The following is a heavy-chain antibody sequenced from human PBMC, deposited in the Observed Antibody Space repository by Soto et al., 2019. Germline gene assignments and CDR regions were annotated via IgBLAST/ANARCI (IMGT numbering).Heavy chain of an antibody. J-gene: IGHJ6*02. V-gene: IGHV1-18*01. CDR3: ARVGEFHHDFWSGYSNYYYYYGMDV. D-gene: IGHD3-3*01. CDR2: ISAYNGNT. Sequence: QVQLVQSGAEVKKPGASVKVSCKASGYTFTSYGISWVRQAPGQGLEWMGWISAYNGNTNYAQKLQGRVTMTTDTSTSTAYMELRSLRSDDTAVYYCARVGEFHHDFWSGYSNYYYYYGMDVWGQGTTVTVSS. CDR1: GYTFTSYG.